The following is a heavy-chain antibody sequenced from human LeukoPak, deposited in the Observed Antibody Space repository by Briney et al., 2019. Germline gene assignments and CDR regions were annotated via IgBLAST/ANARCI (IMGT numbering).Heavy chain of an antibody. V-gene: IGHV4-39*07. CDR3: ARSGATIFGVAIPHFDY. Sequence: SETLSLTCTVSGGSISSSTYYWGWIRQPPGKGLEWIGSIYYSGSTYYSGSTYYNPSLKSRVTISVDTSNNQFSLKLSSVTAADTAVYYCARSGATIFGVAIPHFDYWGQGTLVTVSS. J-gene: IGHJ4*02. D-gene: IGHD3-3*01. CDR1: GGSISSSTYY. CDR2: IYYSGSTYYSGST.